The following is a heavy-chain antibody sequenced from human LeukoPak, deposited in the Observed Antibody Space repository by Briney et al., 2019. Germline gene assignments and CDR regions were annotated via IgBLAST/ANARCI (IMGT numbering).Heavy chain of an antibody. CDR1: GFTFSNAW. CDR2: IKSKTDGGTT. J-gene: IGHJ4*02. Sequence: GGSLRLSCAASGFTFSNAWMSWVRQAPGKGLEWVGRIKSKTDGGTTGYAAPVKGRFTISRDDSKNTLYLQMNSLKTEDTAVYYCTTAYNSRYYYDSSGYVDYWGQGTLVTVSS. V-gene: IGHV3-15*01. D-gene: IGHD3-22*01. CDR3: TTAYNSRYYYDSSGYVDY.